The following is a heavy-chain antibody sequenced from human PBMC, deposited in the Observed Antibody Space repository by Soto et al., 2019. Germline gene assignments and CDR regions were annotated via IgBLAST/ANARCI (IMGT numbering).Heavy chain of an antibody. CDR3: ARGSTMVRGVITEYYYYYYGMDV. J-gene: IGHJ6*02. Sequence: QVQLVQSGAEVKKPGASVKVSCKASGYTFTSYGISWVRQAPGQGLEWMGWISAYNGNTNYAQKLQGRVTMTTDTSTSTAYRELRSLRSDDTAVYYCARGSTMVRGVITEYYYYYYGMDVWGQGTTVTVSS. CDR2: ISAYNGNT. V-gene: IGHV1-18*01. D-gene: IGHD3-10*01. CDR1: GYTFTSYG.